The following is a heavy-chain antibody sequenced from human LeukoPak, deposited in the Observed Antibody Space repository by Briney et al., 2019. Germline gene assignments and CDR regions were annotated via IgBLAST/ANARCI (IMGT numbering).Heavy chain of an antibody. V-gene: IGHV3-33*01. CDR2: MWYDGSNK. CDR1: GFTFSSYG. J-gene: IGHJ4*02. D-gene: IGHD1-26*01. CDR3: ARWGSGSYSTFDY. Sequence: GRSLRLSCAASGFTFSSYGMHWVRQAPGKGLEWVAVMWYDGSNKYYADSVKGRFTISRDNSKNTLYLQMNSLRAEDTAVYYCARWGSGSYSTFDYWGQGTLVTVSS.